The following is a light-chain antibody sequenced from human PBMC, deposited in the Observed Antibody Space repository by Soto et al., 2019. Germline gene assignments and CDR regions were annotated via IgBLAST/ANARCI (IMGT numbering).Light chain of an antibody. CDR3: NSYTSSTTPYV. J-gene: IGLJ1*01. V-gene: IGLV2-14*01. CDR1: SGDVGGYNY. CDR2: EVS. Sequence: QSALTQPASVSGSPGQSITISCTGTSGDVGGYNYVSWYQQYPGKAPKLMIFEVSKRPSGVSIRFSGSKSGNTASLTISGLQAEDEADYYCNSYTSSTTPYVFGTGTKLTVL.